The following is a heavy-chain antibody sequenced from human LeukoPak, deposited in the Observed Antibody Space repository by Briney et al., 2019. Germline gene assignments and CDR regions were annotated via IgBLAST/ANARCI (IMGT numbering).Heavy chain of an antibody. V-gene: IGHV1-18*01. CDR1: GYTLTELS. D-gene: IGHD6-13*01. CDR2: IGAYNGNT. J-gene: IGHJ6*03. Sequence: ASVKVSCKVSGYTLTELSMHWVRQAPGQGLEWMGWIGAYNGNTNYAQKLQGRVTMTTDTSTSTAYMELRSLRSDDTAVYYCARGIAAAGRWDYYYYMDVWGKGTTVTISS. CDR3: ARGIAAAGRWDYYYYMDV.